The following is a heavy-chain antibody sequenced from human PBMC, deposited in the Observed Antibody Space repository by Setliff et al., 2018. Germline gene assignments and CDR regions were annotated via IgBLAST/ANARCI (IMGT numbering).Heavy chain of an antibody. CDR2: MNPNSGRT. CDR3: ARGALVLQFLEWLPRFYYMDV. Sequence: GASVKVSCKSSGYTFTAYDIVWVRQATGQGLEWMGWMNPNSGRTGYPQKFQGRVTMTRNTSISTAYMELSSLRSEDTAVYFCARGALVLQFLEWLPRFYYMDVWGKGTTVTVSS. J-gene: IGHJ6*03. D-gene: IGHD3-3*01. V-gene: IGHV1-8*02. CDR1: GYTFTAYD.